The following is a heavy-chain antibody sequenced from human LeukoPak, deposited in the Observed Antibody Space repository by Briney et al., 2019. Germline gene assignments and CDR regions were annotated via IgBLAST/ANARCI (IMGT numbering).Heavy chain of an antibody. D-gene: IGHD2-15*01. CDR1: GGSISSGGYY. Sequence: SETLSLTCTVSGGSISSGGYYWSWIRQHPGKGLEWIGYIYYSGSTYYNPSLKSRVTISVDTSKNQFSLKLSSVTAADTAVYYCASSAGWRSDYFDYWGQGTLVTVSS. CDR2: IYYSGST. CDR3: ASSAGWRSDYFDY. J-gene: IGHJ4*02. V-gene: IGHV4-31*03.